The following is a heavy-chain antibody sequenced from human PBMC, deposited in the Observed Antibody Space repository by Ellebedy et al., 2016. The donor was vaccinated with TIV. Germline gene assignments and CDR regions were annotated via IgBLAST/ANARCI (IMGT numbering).Heavy chain of an antibody. CDR3: ARAPTVTSVFDC. J-gene: IGHJ4*02. CDR1: GFTISNNY. V-gene: IGHV3-53*01. Sequence: GGSLRLXXAASGFTISNNYISWVRQAPGKGLEWVAILHSGGTTFYADSVKGRFTISRDSSKNTLYLQMNSLRVEDTAVYYCARAPTVTSVFDCWGQGTLVTVSS. CDR2: LHSGGTT. D-gene: IGHD4-17*01.